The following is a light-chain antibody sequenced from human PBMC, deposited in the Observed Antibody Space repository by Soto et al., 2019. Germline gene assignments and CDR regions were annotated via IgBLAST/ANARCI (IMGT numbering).Light chain of an antibody. Sequence: SVLTQPASVSGSPGQSITISCTGTSNDIGNYNYVSWYQQHPGKAPKVMIYEVSNRPSGISNRFSGSKSGNTASLTISGLQAEDEADYYCTSYTTISTLYVFGSGTKVIVL. CDR3: TSYTTISTLYV. V-gene: IGLV2-14*01. CDR2: EVS. J-gene: IGLJ1*01. CDR1: SNDIGNYNY.